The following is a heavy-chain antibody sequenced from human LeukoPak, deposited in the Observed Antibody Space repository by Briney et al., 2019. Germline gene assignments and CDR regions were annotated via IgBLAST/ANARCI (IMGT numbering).Heavy chain of an antibody. CDR1: GGSFSSYY. V-gene: IGHV4-34*01. CDR2: INHSGST. Sequence: PSETLSLTCAVSGGSFSSYYWSWIRQPPGKGLEWVGEINHSGSTNYNPSLKSRVTISVDTSKNQFSLKLSSVTAADTAVYYCARGMGVAGTGGWFDPWGQGTLVTVSS. J-gene: IGHJ5*02. CDR3: ARGMGVAGTGGWFDP. D-gene: IGHD6-19*01.